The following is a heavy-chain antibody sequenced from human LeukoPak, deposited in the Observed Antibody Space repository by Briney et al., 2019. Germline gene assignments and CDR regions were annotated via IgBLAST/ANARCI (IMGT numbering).Heavy chain of an antibody. J-gene: IGHJ4*02. CDR2: ISCSTTTI. D-gene: IGHD3-16*02. CDR1: GFTFSTYS. V-gene: IGHV3-48*01. Sequence: GGSLRLSCAASGFTFSTYSMNWVRQAPGRGLEWVSYISCSTTTIYYADSVKGRFTISRDNAKNSLYLQMNSLRAEDTAVYYCARTRNFDYVWGNYRPTGYFDYWGQGTLVTVSS. CDR3: ARTRNFDYVWGNYRPTGYFDY.